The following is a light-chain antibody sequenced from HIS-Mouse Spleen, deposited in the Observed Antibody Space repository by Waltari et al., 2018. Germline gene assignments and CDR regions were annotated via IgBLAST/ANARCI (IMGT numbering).Light chain of an antibody. J-gene: IGLJ3*02. CDR1: NIGSKS. Sequence: SYVLTEPPSVSVAPRQTDRITCGGNNIGSKSVHWYQQKPGQAPVLVGYDDSDRPSWITWRLSCSYCGNTATPTSTRVEAGKEVGSYCDALDSSSYPNRVYGGGTNLTVL. CDR3: DALDSSSYPNRV. CDR2: DDS. V-gene: IGLV3-21*02.